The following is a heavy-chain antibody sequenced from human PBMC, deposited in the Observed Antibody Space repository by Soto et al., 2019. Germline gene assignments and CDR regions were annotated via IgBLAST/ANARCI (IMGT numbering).Heavy chain of an antibody. CDR2: IYSGGGI. CDR3: ARARWYDY. J-gene: IGHJ4*02. V-gene: IGHV3-53*01. D-gene: IGHD6-13*01. CDR1: GFDDSSNY. Sequence: GGSLRLSCAASGFDDSSNYMSWVRQAPGKGLEWVSVIYSGGGIYYADSVRGRFTISRDNSKNTVYLQMNNLRVDDTAVYYCARARWYDYWGQGTLVTVSS.